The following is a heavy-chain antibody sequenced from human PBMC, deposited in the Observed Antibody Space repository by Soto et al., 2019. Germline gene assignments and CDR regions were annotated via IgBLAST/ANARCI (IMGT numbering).Heavy chain of an antibody. V-gene: IGHV4-4*07. J-gene: IGHJ5*02. CDR1: GGAISTYY. Sequence: QVHLQESGPGLVKPSETLSLNCTVSGGAISTYYWPWIRQPAGKGLEWIGLIYTRGSTKYNPSLQSRVPMSPDTSNNQFSLRLTSVTAADTAVYYCARGQRFSDWFDPWGQGTLVTVSS. CDR2: IYTRGST. D-gene: IGHD3-3*01. CDR3: ARGQRFSDWFDP.